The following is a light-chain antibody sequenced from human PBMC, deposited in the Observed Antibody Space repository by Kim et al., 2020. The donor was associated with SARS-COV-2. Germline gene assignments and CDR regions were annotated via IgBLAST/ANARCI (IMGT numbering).Light chain of an antibody. CDR3: QHYDNWPFT. CDR2: GAS. V-gene: IGKV3-15*01. J-gene: IGKJ3*01. Sequence: PGESATLPCRASQRVSGTLAWYQQKPGQPPRLLIYGASTRATDIPARFSGSGSGTEFTLTISSLQSEDFAVYYCQHYDNWPFTFGPGTKVDIK. CDR1: QRVSGT.